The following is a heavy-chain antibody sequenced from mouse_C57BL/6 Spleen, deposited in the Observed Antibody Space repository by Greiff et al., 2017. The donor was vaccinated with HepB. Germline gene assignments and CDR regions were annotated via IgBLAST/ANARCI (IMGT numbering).Heavy chain of an antibody. J-gene: IGHJ1*03. Sequence: VQLQQSGAELVRPGSSVKLSCKASGYTFTSYWMLWVKPRPIQGLARLGNLDPSASETHYNQKFQDKSTLTVAKSSCPAYMHPSSLTSEDSAVYYCARVDTTGVPFDWYFDVWNTGATVTVAS. CDR3: ARVDTTGVPFDWYFDV. D-gene: IGHD1-1*01. V-gene: IGHV1-52*01. CDR2: LDPSASET. CDR1: GYTFTSYW.